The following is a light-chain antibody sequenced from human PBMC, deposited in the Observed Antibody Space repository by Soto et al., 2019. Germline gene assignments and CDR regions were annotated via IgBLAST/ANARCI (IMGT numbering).Light chain of an antibody. V-gene: IGLV2-11*01. Sequence: QSVLTQPRSVSGSPGQSVTISCTGTSSDVGGYNYVSWYQQHPGKAPKLMIYDVSKRPSGVPDRFSGSKSGNTASLTISGLQAEDEAAYYCCSSAGSYSYVFGTGTKVTVL. CDR3: CSSAGSYSYV. CDR1: SSDVGGYNY. CDR2: DVS. J-gene: IGLJ1*01.